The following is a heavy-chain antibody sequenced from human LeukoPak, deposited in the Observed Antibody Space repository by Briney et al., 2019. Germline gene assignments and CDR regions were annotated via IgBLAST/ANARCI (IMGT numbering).Heavy chain of an antibody. CDR2: ISAYNGNT. CDR1: GGTFSSYT. D-gene: IGHD3-22*01. J-gene: IGHJ4*02. CDR3: ARMVYYYDSSGYYPDY. Sequence: ASVKVSCKASGGTFSSYTISWVRQAPGQGLEWMGWISAYNGNTNYAQKLQGRVTMTTDTSTSTAYMELRSLRSDDTAVYYCARMVYYYDSSGYYPDYWGQGTLVTVSS. V-gene: IGHV1-18*01.